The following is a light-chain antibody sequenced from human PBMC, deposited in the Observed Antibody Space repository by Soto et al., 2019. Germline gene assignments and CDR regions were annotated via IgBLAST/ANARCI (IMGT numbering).Light chain of an antibody. V-gene: IGKV1-5*01. CDR3: QQYNSYSWT. Sequence: DIQMTQSPSTLSASVGDRVTITGRASQSISSWLAWYQQKPGKAPKLLIYDASSLESGVPSRFSGSGSGTEFTLTISSLQPDDFATYYCQQYNSYSWTIGRGTKVDI. CDR2: DAS. J-gene: IGKJ1*01. CDR1: QSISSW.